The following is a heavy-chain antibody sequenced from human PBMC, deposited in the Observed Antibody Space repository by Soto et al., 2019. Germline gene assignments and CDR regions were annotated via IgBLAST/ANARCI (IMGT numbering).Heavy chain of an antibody. J-gene: IGHJ5*02. V-gene: IGHV1-2*02. D-gene: IGHD4-17*01. CDR3: ARVRNWFDP. CDR1: GYTFTAYY. Sequence: ASVKVSCKASGYTFTAYYMHWVRQAPGQGLEWIGWSNPNTADTKYAQKFQGRLTLTRDPSVSAAYLELTNLRSDDTAVYYCARVRNWFDPWGQGTLVTVSS. CDR2: SNPNTADT.